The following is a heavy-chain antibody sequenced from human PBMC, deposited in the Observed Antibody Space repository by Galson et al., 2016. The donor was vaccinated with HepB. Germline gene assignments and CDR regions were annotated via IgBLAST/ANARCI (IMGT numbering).Heavy chain of an antibody. CDR3: ARTIVSAARGAFDI. J-gene: IGHJ3*02. D-gene: IGHD2-2*01. V-gene: IGHV4-4*07. Sequence: SETLSLTCTVSGDSISSYYWSWIRQPAGKGLEWIGRLYSSGSTNYNPSLKSRVTMPVDTSKNQFSLKLSSVTGADTAVYYCARTIVSAARGAFDIWGQGTMV. CDR1: GDSISSYY. CDR2: LYSSGST.